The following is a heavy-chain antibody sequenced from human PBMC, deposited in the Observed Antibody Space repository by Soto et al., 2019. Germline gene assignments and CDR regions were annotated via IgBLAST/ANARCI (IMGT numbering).Heavy chain of an antibody. J-gene: IGHJ3*02. D-gene: IGHD3-22*01. Sequence: PSETLSLTCTVSGGSIINHYCSWFRQPPGKGLEWIGYIYYTGSTNYNPSLKSRVTISVDTSKNQFSLKLSSVTAADTAVYYCARENGYSAFVIWGQGTMVTVSS. CDR3: ARENGYSAFVI. V-gene: IGHV4-59*11. CDR2: IYYTGST. CDR1: GGSIINHY.